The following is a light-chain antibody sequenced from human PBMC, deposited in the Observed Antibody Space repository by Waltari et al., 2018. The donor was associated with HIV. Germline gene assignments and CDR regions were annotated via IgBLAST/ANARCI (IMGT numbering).Light chain of an antibody. V-gene: IGKV4-1*01. CDR1: QSVLYSSINKYL. CDR2: WAA. Sequence: DIVMTQSPDSLAVSLGERATIDCKSSQSVLYSSINKYLLAWYQQKPGQSPKLLMYWAATRESGVPDRFSGSGSGTDFTLTISSLQAEDVAVYYCQQYLSTPLTFGGGTKVEIK. J-gene: IGKJ4*01. CDR3: QQYLSTPLT.